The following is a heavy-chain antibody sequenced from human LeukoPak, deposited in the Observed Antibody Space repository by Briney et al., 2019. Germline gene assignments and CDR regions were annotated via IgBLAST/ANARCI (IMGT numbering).Heavy chain of an antibody. D-gene: IGHD4-17*01. CDR2: INTNTGNP. CDR3: ARALTVTTGWVPY. V-gene: IGHV7-4-1*02. J-gene: IGHJ4*02. CDR1: GYTLTELS. Sequence: ASVKVSCKVSGYTLTELSMHWVRQAPGQGLEWMGWINTNTGNPTYAQGFTGRFVFSLDTSVSTAYLQISSLKAEDTAVYYCARALTVTTGWVPYWGQGTLVTVSS.